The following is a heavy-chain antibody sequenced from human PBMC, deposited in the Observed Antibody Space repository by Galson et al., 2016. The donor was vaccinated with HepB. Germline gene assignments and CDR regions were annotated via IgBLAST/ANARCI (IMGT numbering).Heavy chain of an antibody. Sequence: SVKVSCKASGYTFANYYMHWVRQAPGQGLEWMGIIHSSGGSTNYAQKFQGRFTMTRDTSTSTGYMELSSLRSEDSAVYYCARDRRYCSGASSYYYFAYLGQGTLVTVSS. D-gene: IGHD2-15*01. V-gene: IGHV1-46*01. J-gene: IGHJ4*01. CDR1: GYTFANYY. CDR3: ARDRRYCSGASSYYYFAY. CDR2: IHSSGGST.